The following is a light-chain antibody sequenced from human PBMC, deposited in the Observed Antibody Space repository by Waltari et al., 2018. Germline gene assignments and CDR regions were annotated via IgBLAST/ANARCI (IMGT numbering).Light chain of an antibody. Sequence: QSALTQPASVSGSPGQSITISCTGARSDVGGYDYVSWYQQHPGKAPKLMIFDVTKGGVGVSTRCSASKSGNTASRTISGLRAEDEADYYCSSYTDTSTRYVFGTGTKVTVL. J-gene: IGLJ1*01. CDR2: DVT. CDR3: SSYTDTSTRYV. V-gene: IGLV2-14*03. CDR1: RSDVGGYDY.